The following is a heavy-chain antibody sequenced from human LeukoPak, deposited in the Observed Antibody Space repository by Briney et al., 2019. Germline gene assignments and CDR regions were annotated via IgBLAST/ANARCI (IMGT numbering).Heavy chain of an antibody. Sequence: SETLSLTCTVSGGSISSDGYYWSWIRQHPGKGLEWIGYSYYSGSTNYNPSLKSRVTISVDTSKNQFSLKLSSVTAADTAVYYCARDHRNYDFWSGYYSYYYYGMDVWGQGTTVTVSS. CDR3: ARDHRNYDFWSGYYSYYYYGMDV. D-gene: IGHD3-3*01. CDR2: SYYSGST. CDR1: GGSISSDGYY. V-gene: IGHV4-61*08. J-gene: IGHJ6*02.